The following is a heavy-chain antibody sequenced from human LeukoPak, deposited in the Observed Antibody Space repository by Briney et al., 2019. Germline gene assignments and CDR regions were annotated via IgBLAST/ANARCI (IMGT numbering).Heavy chain of an antibody. V-gene: IGHV4-34*01. CDR3: ARTSSSQKPRFDY. CDR1: GGSFSGSY. D-gene: IGHD6-13*01. Sequence: SETLSLTCAVYGGSFSGSYWSWIRQPPGTGLEWIGEINHSGSTNYNPSLKSRVTISVDTSKNQFSLKLSSVTAADTAVYYCARTSSSQKPRFDYWGQGTLVTVSS. CDR2: INHSGST. J-gene: IGHJ4*02.